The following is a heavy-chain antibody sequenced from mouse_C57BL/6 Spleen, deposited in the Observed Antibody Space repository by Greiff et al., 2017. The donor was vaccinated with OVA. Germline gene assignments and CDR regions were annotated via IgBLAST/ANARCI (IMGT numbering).Heavy chain of an antibody. Sequence: EVMLVESGGGLVQPKGSLKLSCAASGFTFTTYAMHWVRQAPGKGLEWVARIRRKSSNYATYYADSVKDRFTISRDDSQSMLYLQMNNLKTEDTAMYYCVRDYDRGGLDYWGQGTTLTVSS. CDR3: VRDYDRGGLDY. V-gene: IGHV10-3*01. D-gene: IGHD2-12*01. CDR2: IRRKSSNYAT. CDR1: GFTFTTYA. J-gene: IGHJ2*01.